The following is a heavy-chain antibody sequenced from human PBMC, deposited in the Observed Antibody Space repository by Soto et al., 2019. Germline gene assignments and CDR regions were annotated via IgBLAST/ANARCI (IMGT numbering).Heavy chain of an antibody. CDR3: ALSHTVTTDY. CDR2: INSAGSST. V-gene: IGHV3-74*01. J-gene: IGHJ4*02. CDR1: GLTFSSYW. Sequence: EVQLVESGGGLVQPGGSLRLSCAASGLTFSSYWMHWVRQAPGKGLVWVSRINSAGSSTSYADSVKGRFTISRDNAKNTLYLQMNSLRDEDPGVYYCALSHTVTTDYWGQGTLVTVSA. D-gene: IGHD4-17*01.